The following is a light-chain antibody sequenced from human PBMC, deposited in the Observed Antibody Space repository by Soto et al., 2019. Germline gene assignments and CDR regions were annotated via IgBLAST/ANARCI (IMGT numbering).Light chain of an antibody. CDR3: QQSYSNPTWT. J-gene: IGKJ1*01. CDR2: GAS. CDR1: QSVSLS. V-gene: IGKV3-15*01. Sequence: EIVLAQSPATLSVSLVYIATLSCMAGQSVSLSLAWYQMRPGQAPPLLLYGASHRATDIPARFSGSGFGAEFTLTVSSLQPEDFATYYCQQSYSNPTWTFGQGTKVDIK.